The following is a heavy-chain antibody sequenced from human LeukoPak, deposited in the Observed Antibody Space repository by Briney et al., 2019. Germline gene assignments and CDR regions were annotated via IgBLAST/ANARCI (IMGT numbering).Heavy chain of an antibody. D-gene: IGHD1-26*01. CDR2: ISTDGRTK. CDR3: AKDLAFSGSLDH. J-gene: IGHJ4*02. Sequence: GRALRLSCVASGFTFGSYDMHWVRQAPGKGLEWVALISTDGRTKFYVDSVKGRFTVSRDNSKNTVYLQMNSLRTDDTAVYYCAKDLAFSGSLDHWGQGTVVSVSS. V-gene: IGHV3-30*18. CDR1: GFTFGSYD.